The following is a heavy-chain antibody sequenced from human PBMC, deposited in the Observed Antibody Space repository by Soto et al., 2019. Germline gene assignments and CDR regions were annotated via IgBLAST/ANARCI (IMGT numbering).Heavy chain of an antibody. J-gene: IGHJ4*02. Sequence: PSETLSLTCAVYGGSFSGYYWSWIRQPPGKGREGIGEINHSGSTNYNPSLKSRVTISVDTSKNQFSLKLSSVTAADTAVYYCARGLPRLYGSGSPYYFDYWGQGTLVTVSS. D-gene: IGHD3-10*01. CDR2: INHSGST. CDR3: ARGLPRLYGSGSPYYFDY. CDR1: GGSFSGYY. V-gene: IGHV4-34*01.